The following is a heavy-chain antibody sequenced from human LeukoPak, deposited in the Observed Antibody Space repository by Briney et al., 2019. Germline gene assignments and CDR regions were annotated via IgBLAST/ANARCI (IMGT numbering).Heavy chain of an antibody. CDR3: ARGPTSSGYYPDY. J-gene: IGHJ4*02. Sequence: GASVKVSCKASGYTFTNYYVHWVRQAPGQGLDWMGIINPSGGGTSYAQKFQGRVTMTRDTSTSTVYMELSSLRSEDTAVYYCARGPTSSGYYPDYWGQGTLVTVSS. V-gene: IGHV1-46*01. CDR2: INPSGGGT. D-gene: IGHD3-22*01. CDR1: GYTFTNYY.